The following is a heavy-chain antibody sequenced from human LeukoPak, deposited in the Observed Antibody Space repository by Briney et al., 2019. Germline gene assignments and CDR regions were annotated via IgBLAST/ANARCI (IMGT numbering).Heavy chain of an antibody. CDR3: AREGSGLLNY. CDR2: IYYSGST. V-gene: IGHV4-39*02. J-gene: IGHJ4*02. Sequence: SETLSLTCTVSDGSISSSNYYWGWIRQPPGKGLEWIGSIYYSGSTYYNPSLKSRVTISVDTSKNQFSLQLNSVTPEDTAVYYCAREGSGLLNYWGQGTLVTVSS. CDR1: DGSISSSNYY. D-gene: IGHD2-15*01.